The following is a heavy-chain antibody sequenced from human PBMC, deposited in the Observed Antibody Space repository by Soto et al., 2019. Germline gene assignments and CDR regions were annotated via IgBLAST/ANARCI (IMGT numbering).Heavy chain of an antibody. Sequence: PSETLSLTCTVSGGSISSYYWSWIRQPPGKGLEWIGYIYYSGSTNYNPSLKSRVTRSVDTSKNQFSLKLSSVTAADTAVYYCARQFGGYYGSGSYSSYYYYYGMDVWGQGTTVTVSS. CDR3: ARQFGGYYGSGSYSSYYYYYGMDV. CDR2: IYYSGST. D-gene: IGHD3-10*01. J-gene: IGHJ6*02. CDR1: GGSISSYY. V-gene: IGHV4-59*01.